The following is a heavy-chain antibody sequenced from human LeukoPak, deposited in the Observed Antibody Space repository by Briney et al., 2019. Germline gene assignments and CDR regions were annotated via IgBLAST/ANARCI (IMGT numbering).Heavy chain of an antibody. V-gene: IGHV3-48*03. CDR3: ARAPRGSGWSHFFN. D-gene: IGHD6-19*01. J-gene: IGHJ4*02. Sequence: GGSLRLSCAASGFTFSSYEMNWVRQAPGKGLEWVSYISSSGSTIYYADSVKGRFTISRDNAKNSLYLQMNSLRAEDTAVYYCARAPRGSGWSHFFNWGQGTLVPSPQ. CDR1: GFTFSSYE. CDR2: ISSSGSTI.